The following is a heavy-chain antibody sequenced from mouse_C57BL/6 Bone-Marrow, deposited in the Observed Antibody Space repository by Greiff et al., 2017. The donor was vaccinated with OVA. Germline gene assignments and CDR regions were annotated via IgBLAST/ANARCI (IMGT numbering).Heavy chain of an antibody. D-gene: IGHD2-14*01. CDR3: ARWGTFAY. Sequence: QVQLQQPGAELVMPGASVKLSCKASGYTFTSYWMHWVEQRPGQGLEWIGGIDPSDSYTNYNQKFKGKSTLTVDKSSSTAYMQLSSLTSEDSAVYYCARWGTFAYWGQGTLVTVSA. CDR2: IDPSDSYT. CDR1: GYTFTSYW. J-gene: IGHJ3*01. V-gene: IGHV1-69*01.